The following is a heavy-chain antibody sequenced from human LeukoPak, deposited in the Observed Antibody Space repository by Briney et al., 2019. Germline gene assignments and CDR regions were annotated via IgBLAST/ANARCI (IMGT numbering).Heavy chain of an antibody. D-gene: IGHD4-11*01. V-gene: IGHV1-2*02. Sequence: ASVKVSCKASGYTFTGYYFHWVRQAPGQGLEWMGWIDPNTAGTNYAQKFLGGVTLTWDTSISTAYMELNRLTSDDTAVYYCATSAGDYRAGHYYYMGVWGKGTSVTVSS. CDR2: IDPNTAGT. J-gene: IGHJ6*03. CDR1: GYTFTGYY. CDR3: ATSAGDYRAGHYYYMGV.